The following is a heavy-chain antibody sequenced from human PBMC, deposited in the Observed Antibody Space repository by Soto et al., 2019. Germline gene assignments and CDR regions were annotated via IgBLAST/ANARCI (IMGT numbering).Heavy chain of an antibody. CDR2: ISAYNGNP. Sequence: QVQLVQSGAEVKKPGASVKVSCKASGYTFTSYGISWVRQAPGQGLEWMGWISAYNGNPNYAQKLQGRVTMTTATPTITAYMKLRSLRSNDTAVYCCARGQSSPGCYCGQGTLVTVSS. J-gene: IGHJ4*02. V-gene: IGHV1-18*04. CDR3: ARGQSSPGCY. CDR1: GYTFTSYG. D-gene: IGHD6-13*01.